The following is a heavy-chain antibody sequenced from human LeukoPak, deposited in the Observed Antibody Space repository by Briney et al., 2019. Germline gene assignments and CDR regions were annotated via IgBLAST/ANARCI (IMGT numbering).Heavy chain of an antibody. D-gene: IGHD3-22*01. CDR1: GITLSNYG. V-gene: IGHV3-23*01. CDR2: ISGSGGGT. CDR3: AKRGVVIRVILVGFHKEAYYFDS. J-gene: IGHJ4*02. Sequence: GGSLRPSCAVSGITLSNYGMSWVRQAPGKGLEWVAGISGSGGGTNYADSVKGRFTISRDNPKNTLYLQMNSLGAEDTAVYFCAKRGVVIRVILVGFHKEAYYFDSWGQGALVTVSS.